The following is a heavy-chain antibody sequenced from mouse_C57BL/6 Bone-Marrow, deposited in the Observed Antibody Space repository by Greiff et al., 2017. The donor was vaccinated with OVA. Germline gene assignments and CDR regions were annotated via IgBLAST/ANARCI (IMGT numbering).Heavy chain of an antibody. CDR1: GYTFTGYW. CDR2: ILPGSGST. V-gene: IGHV1-9*01. CDR3: ARGTAYYSNYVVGYAMDY. Sequence: QVQLKQSGAELMKPGASVKLSCKATGYTFTGYWIEWVKQRPGHGLEWIGEILPGSGSTNYNEKFKGKATFTADTSSNTAYMQLSSLTTEDSAIYYCARGTAYYSNYVVGYAMDYWGQGTSVTVSS. J-gene: IGHJ4*01. D-gene: IGHD2-5*01.